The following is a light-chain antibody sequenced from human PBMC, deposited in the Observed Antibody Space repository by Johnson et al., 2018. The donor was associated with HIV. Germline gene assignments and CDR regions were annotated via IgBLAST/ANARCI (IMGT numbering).Light chain of an antibody. V-gene: IGLV1-51*02. CDR1: SSNIGNNY. CDR3: GTWDSSLLYV. J-gene: IGLJ1*01. CDR2: RNN. Sequence: QSVLTQSPSVSAAPGQKVTISCSGSSSNIGNNYVSWYQQLPGTAPKLLIYRNNQRPSGTPDRFSGSKSGTSATLGITGLQTGDEADYYCGTWDSSLLYVFGTGTKVTVL.